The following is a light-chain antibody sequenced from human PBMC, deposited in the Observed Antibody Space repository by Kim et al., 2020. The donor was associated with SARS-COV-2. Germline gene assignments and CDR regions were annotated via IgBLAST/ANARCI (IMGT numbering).Light chain of an antibody. Sequence: GQSVTISCSGSSANIGGNPVIWYQQLPGTAPKVLVYTDYQRPSGVPERFSAAKSGTSASLAISGLQSEDEADYYCAAWDDSLNGWVFGGGTQLTVL. CDR1: SANIGGNP. CDR2: TDY. CDR3: AAWDDSLNGWV. V-gene: IGLV1-44*01. J-gene: IGLJ3*02.